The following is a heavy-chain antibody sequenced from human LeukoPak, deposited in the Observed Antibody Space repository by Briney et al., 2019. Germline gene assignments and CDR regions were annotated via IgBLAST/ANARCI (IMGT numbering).Heavy chain of an antibody. J-gene: IGHJ1*01. V-gene: IGHV4-30-4*01. D-gene: IGHD5-24*01. CDR1: GGSISSGEYY. Sequence: SETLSLTCTVSGGSISSGEYYWSWIRQPPGKGLEWIGYIYYSGSTYYNPSLKSRVTISVDTAKNQFSLKLSSVTAADTAVYYCARVGGYNSESFQHWGQGTLVTVSS. CDR3: ARVGGYNSESFQH. CDR2: IYYSGST.